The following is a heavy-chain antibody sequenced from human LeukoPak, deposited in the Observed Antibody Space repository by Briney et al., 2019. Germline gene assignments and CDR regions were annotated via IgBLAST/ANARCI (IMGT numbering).Heavy chain of an antibody. CDR1: GFSFTSYF. Sequence: GGSLRLSCAASGFSFTSYFMGWVRQAPGKGLEWVANIKPDGSEEFYVDSVKGRFTISRDIAKSSLYLQMNSLRAEDTALYYCAKDVGYDPDGMDVWGQGTTVTVSS. CDR2: IKPDGSEE. D-gene: IGHD2-2*01. CDR3: AKDVGYDPDGMDV. J-gene: IGHJ6*02. V-gene: IGHV3-7*03.